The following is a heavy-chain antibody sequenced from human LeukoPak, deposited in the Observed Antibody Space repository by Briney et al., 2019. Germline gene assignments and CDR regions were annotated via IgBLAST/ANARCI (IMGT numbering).Heavy chain of an antibody. Sequence: SGPTLVNPTQPLTLTCTVSGSSLSTSGVGVGWIRQPPGKALEWLIFIYWDDDKRYSPSLKSRLTITKDTSKNQVVLTMTNMDPVDTATYYCAHSKTWLQFDYWGQGILVTVSS. CDR2: IYWDDDK. CDR1: GSSLSTSGVG. J-gene: IGHJ4*02. V-gene: IGHV2-5*02. D-gene: IGHD5-24*01. CDR3: AHSKTWLQFDY.